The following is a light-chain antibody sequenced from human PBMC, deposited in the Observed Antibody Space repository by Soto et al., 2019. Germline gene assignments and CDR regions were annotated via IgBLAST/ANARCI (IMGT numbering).Light chain of an antibody. CDR3: QRYNSAPLT. CDR2: VAS. J-gene: IGKJ4*01. V-gene: IGKV1-27*01. CDR1: QGSSNY. Sequence: DIQVTKSPSSLYASVEDSVTITCRASQGSSNYLAWYQQKPWKVPKLQSYVASTLQSGVPSRFSASESGTEVTLTISSLQPEDVATYYCQRYNSAPLTFGGGTKV.